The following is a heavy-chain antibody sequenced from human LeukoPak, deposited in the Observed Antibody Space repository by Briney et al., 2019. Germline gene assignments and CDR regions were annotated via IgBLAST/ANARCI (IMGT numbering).Heavy chain of an antibody. J-gene: IGHJ4*02. CDR2: IGGSGVST. D-gene: IGHD4-17*01. CDR3: AKADYGDYVRFPD. Sequence: GGSLRLSCAASGFTVSSNYMSWVRQAPGKGLEWVSGIGGSGVSTYYADSVKGRFTISRDNSKNTLYLQMNSLRAEDTAVYYCAKADYGDYVRFPDWGQGTLVTVSS. CDR1: GFTVSSNY. V-gene: IGHV3-23*01.